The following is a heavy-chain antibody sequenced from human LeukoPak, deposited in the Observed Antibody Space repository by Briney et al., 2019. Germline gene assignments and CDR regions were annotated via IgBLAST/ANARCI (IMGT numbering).Heavy chain of an antibody. CDR3: AREGKITMVRGVIRYYMDV. V-gene: IGHV4-34*01. J-gene: IGHJ6*03. CDR2: INHSGST. CDR1: GGSFSGYY. D-gene: IGHD3-10*01. Sequence: SETLSLTCAVYGGSFSGYYWSWIRQPPGKGLEWIGEINHSGSTNYNSSLKSRVTISVDTSKNQFSLKLSSVTAADTAVYYCAREGKITMVRGVIRYYMDVWGKGTTVTISS.